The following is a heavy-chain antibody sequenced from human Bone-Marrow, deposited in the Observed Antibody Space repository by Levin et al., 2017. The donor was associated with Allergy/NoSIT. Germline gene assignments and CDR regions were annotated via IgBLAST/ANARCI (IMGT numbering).Heavy chain of an antibody. Sequence: PGGSLRLSCVASGFTFRHYTMNWVRQAPGKGLEWVSCITSSGDSTYYADSVKGRFTISSDNAKNSLYLQLNRLRDEDTAMYYCAREPARGYYDSSGYSGDHWGQGTLVTVSS. D-gene: IGHD3-22*01. J-gene: IGHJ4*02. V-gene: IGHV3-48*02. CDR2: ITSSGDST. CDR3: AREPARGYYDSSGYSGDH. CDR1: GFTFRHYT.